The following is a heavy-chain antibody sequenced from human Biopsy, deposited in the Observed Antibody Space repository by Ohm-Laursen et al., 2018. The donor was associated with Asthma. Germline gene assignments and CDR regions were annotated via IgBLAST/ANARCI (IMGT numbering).Heavy chain of an antibody. V-gene: IGHV1-69*13. Sequence: SVKVSCKPSGDIFSVFGVNWVRQAPGQGLEWMGEIIPLYRTVNYAQRFQGRATITADEATSTAYMELSSLRSEDTAVYYCARDQGDFWFFDLWGRGSLVTVSS. D-gene: IGHD3-16*01. CDR3: ARDQGDFWFFDL. J-gene: IGHJ2*01. CDR2: IIPLYRTV. CDR1: GDIFSVFG.